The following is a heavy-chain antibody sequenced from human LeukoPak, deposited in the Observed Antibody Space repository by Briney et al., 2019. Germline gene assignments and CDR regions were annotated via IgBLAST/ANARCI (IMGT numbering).Heavy chain of an antibody. CDR3: AKPQVGVAGAFDL. Sequence: GGSLRLSCAASGFTFDNYAMHWVRQAPGKSLEWVSGISWNSNNIQYADSVKGRFTISRDNAKNSLYVAMHSLRTEDTALYYCAKPQVGVAGAFDLWGQGTMVIVSS. D-gene: IGHD2-15*01. J-gene: IGHJ3*01. CDR2: ISWNSNNI. V-gene: IGHV3-9*01. CDR1: GFTFDNYA.